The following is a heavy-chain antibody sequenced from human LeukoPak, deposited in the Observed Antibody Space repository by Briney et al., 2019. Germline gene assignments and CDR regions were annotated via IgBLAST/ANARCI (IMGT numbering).Heavy chain of an antibody. CDR1: GFTSSSYW. J-gene: IGHJ4*02. D-gene: IGHD6-13*01. Sequence: GGSLRLSCRASGFTSSSYWLHWVHQTPGRGLVWVSRINTDGSTADYADSVKGRFTISRDDAKNTLYLQMNSLRAEDTAVYYCARLVPRTAASYYFDSWGQGTLVTVSS. CDR2: INTDGSTA. V-gene: IGHV3-74*01. CDR3: ARLVPRTAASYYFDS.